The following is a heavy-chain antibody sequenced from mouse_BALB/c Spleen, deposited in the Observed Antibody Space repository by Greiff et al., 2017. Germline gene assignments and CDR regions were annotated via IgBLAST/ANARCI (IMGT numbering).Heavy chain of an antibody. CDR1: GFTFSSYA. J-gene: IGHJ4*01. D-gene: IGHD1-1*01. CDR3: ARDGKYAMDY. Sequence: EVKLVESGGGLVKPGGSLKLSCAASGFTFSSYAMSWVRQSPEKRLEWVAEISSGGSYTYYPDTVTGRFTISRDNAKNTLYLEMSSLRSEDTAMYYCARDGKYAMDYWGQGTSVTVSS. CDR2: ISSGGSYT. V-gene: IGHV5-9-4*01.